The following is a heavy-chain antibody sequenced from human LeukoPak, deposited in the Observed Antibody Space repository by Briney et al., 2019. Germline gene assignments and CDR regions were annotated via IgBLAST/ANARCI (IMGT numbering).Heavy chain of an antibody. CDR2: ISYDGSNK. J-gene: IGHJ6*02. CDR3: ARMYSSSMSALDV. Sequence: PGGSLRLSCAASGFTFSSYAMHWVRQAPGKGLEWVAVISYDGSNKYYADSVKGRFTISRDNSKSTLYLQMNSLRAEDTAVYYCARMYSSSMSALDVWGQGTTVTVSS. D-gene: IGHD6-6*01. CDR1: GFTFSSYA. V-gene: IGHV3-30-3*01.